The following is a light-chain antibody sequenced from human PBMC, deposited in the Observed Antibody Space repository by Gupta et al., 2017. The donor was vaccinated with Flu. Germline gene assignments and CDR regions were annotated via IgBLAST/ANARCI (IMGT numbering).Light chain of an antibody. Sequence: IPVTQSPASLSASVGDRVTITCRANQDIWQSLAWYQHQAGEVPKLLIYAATTLTSGVSSRFSGSGSGTHFTLTISSLQPEDVGFYYCQKVNSSPLTFGGGTKVEIK. J-gene: IGKJ4*01. CDR2: AAT. V-gene: IGKV1-27*01. CDR3: QKVNSSPLT. CDR1: QDIWQS.